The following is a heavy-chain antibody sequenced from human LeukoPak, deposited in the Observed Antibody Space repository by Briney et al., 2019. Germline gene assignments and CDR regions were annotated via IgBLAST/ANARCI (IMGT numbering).Heavy chain of an antibody. V-gene: IGHV3-23*01. D-gene: IGHD6-13*01. CDR1: GLTFSSYA. CDR2: ISGSGGST. Sequence: GGSLRLSCAASGLTFSSYAMSWVRQAPGKGLEWVSTISGSGGSTYYADSVKGRFTISRDNSKNTLYLQMNSLRAEDTAVYYCALIIAAATSPFYYYYGMDVWGQGTTVTVSS. J-gene: IGHJ6*02. CDR3: ALIIAAATSPFYYYYGMDV.